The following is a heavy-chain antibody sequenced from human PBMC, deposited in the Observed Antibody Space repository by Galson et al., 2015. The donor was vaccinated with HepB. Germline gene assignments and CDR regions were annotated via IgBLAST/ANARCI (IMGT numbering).Heavy chain of an antibody. Sequence: SLRLSCAASGFTFSKYGMNWVRQAPGKGLEWVSSISSGNTYIYYANSVKGRFTISRDNAMNSLYLRMNSLTAEDTAVYYCAREDSGGYYDSGSYTYYYYMDVWGKGTTVTVSS. V-gene: IGHV3-21*01. CDR3: AREDSGGYYDSGSYTYYYYMDV. CDR1: GFTFSKYG. J-gene: IGHJ6*03. D-gene: IGHD3-10*01. CDR2: ISSGNTYI.